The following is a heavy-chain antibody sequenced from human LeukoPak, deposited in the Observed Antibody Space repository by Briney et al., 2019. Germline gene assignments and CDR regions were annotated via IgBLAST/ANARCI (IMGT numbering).Heavy chain of an antibody. Sequence: SETLSLTCTVPGGSISSSSYYWGWTRQPPGKGLEWIGYIYYSGSTNYNPSLKSRVTISVDTSKNQFSLKLSSVTAADTAVYYCARLEDSSSWGAFDIWGQGTMATVSS. CDR2: IYYSGST. D-gene: IGHD6-13*01. V-gene: IGHV4-61*05. CDR3: ARLEDSSSWGAFDI. J-gene: IGHJ3*02. CDR1: GGSISSSSYY.